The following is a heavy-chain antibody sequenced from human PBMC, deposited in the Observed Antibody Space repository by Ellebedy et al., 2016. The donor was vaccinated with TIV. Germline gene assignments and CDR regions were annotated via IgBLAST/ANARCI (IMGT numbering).Heavy chain of an antibody. CDR1: GGSFSGYY. CDR2: INHSGST. D-gene: IGHD5-12*01. CDR3: ARIRGGGYDFDY. V-gene: IGHV4-34*01. Sequence: SETLSLXXAVYGGSFSGYYWSWIRQPPGKGLEWIGEINHSGSTNYNPSLKSRVTISVDTSKNQFSLKLSSVTAADTAVYYCARIRGGGYDFDYWGQGTLVTVSS. J-gene: IGHJ4*02.